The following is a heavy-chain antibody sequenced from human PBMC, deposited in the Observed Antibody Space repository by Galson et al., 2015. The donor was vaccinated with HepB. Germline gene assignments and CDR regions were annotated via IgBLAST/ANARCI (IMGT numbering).Heavy chain of an antibody. CDR1: GFIFSSYG. Sequence: SLRLSCAVSGFIFSSYGMHWVRQAPGKGLEWVAVIWYDGSSKYYADSVKGRFTISRDNSKNTMYLQMNSLRVEDTAVYYCARGPHIVVVTAPDYWGQGTLVTVSS. CDR2: IWYDGSSK. J-gene: IGHJ4*02. CDR3: ARGPHIVVVTAPDY. V-gene: IGHV3-33*08. D-gene: IGHD2-21*02.